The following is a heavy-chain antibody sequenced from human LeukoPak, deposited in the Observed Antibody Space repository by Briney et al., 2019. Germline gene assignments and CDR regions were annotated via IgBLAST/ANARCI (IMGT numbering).Heavy chain of an antibody. CDR3: ARDLHSSGWYYFDY. V-gene: IGHV1-18*01. J-gene: IGHJ4*02. CDR1: GYTFTSYG. D-gene: IGHD6-19*01. Sequence: GASVKVSCKASGYTFTSYGISWVRQAPGQGLEWMGWISTYNGNTKYAQKLQGRVTMTTDTSTSTAYMELRSLRSDDTAVYYCARDLHSSGWYYFDYWGQGTLVTVSS. CDR2: ISTYNGNT.